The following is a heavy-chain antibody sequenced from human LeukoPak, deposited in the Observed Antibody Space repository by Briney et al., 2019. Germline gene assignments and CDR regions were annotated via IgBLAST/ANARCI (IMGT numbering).Heavy chain of an antibody. D-gene: IGHD2-2*01. CDR2: IKQDGSER. Sequence: GGTLRLSCAASGFTFSSYWMIWVRQAPGKGLEWVANIKQDGSERYYVDSVKGRVTISRDNAKNSLYLQMNSLRAEDTAVYYCARVIYQSLFKAYGMDVWGQGTTVIVSS. CDR3: ARVIYQSLFKAYGMDV. CDR1: GFTFSSYW. J-gene: IGHJ6*02. V-gene: IGHV3-7*05.